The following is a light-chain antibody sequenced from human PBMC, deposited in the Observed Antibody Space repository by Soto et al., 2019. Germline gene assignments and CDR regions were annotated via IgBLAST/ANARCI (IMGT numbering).Light chain of an antibody. CDR1: SGHNNYI. CDR2: VDGSGSY. CDR3: ETRDSNTQV. J-gene: IGLJ2*01. Sequence: QPVLTQSSSASASLGSSVKLTCTLSSGHNNYIIAWHQQQPGKAPRYLMRVDGSGSYNKGSGVPDRFSGSTSGADRYLTISNLQSEDEADYYCETRDSNTQVFGGGTQLTVL. V-gene: IGLV4-60*03.